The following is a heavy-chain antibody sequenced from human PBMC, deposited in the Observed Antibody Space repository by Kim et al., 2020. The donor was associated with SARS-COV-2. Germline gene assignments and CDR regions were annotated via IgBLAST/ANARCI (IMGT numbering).Heavy chain of an antibody. V-gene: IGHV4-39*01. Sequence: SETLSLTCTVSGGSISSSSYYWGWIRQPPGKGLEWNGSIYYSGSTYYNPSLKSRVTISVDTSKNQFSLKLSSVTAADTAVYYCARSGPPFYFDYWGQGTLVTVSS. CDR1: GGSISSSSYY. J-gene: IGHJ4*02. CDR2: IYYSGST. CDR3: ARSGPPFYFDY. D-gene: IGHD3-10*01.